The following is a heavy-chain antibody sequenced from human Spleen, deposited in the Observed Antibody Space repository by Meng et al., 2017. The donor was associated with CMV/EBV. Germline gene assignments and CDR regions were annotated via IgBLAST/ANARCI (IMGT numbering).Heavy chain of an antibody. CDR1: GFTFSSYW. CDR3: ARVRIYDILTGYYNYYFDY. J-gene: IGHJ4*02. Sequence: LSLTCAASGFTFSSYWMSWVRQAPGKGLEWVANIKQDGSEKYYVDSVKGRFTISRDNAKNSLYLQMNSLRAEDTAVYYCARVRIYDILTGYYNYYFDYWGQGTLVTVSS. CDR2: IKQDGSEK. V-gene: IGHV3-7*01. D-gene: IGHD3-9*01.